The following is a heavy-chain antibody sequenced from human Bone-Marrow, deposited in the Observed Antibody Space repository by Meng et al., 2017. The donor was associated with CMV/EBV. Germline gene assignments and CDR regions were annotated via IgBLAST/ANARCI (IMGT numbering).Heavy chain of an antibody. CDR3: ARAPSSWYDY. D-gene: IGHD6-13*01. Sequence: GESLKISCAASGFTFSSYGMHWVRQAPGKGLEWVAFIRYDGSNKYYADSVKGRFTISRENAKNSLYLQMNSLRAGDTAVYYCARAPSSWYDYWGQGTLVTVSS. CDR1: GFTFSSYG. V-gene: IGHV3-30*02. J-gene: IGHJ4*02. CDR2: IRYDGSNK.